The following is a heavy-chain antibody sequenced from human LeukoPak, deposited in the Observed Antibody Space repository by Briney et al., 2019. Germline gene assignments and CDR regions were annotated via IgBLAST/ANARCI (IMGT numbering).Heavy chain of an antibody. Sequence: GRSLRLSCAASGFTFSSYGMHWVRQAPGKGLEWVAVIWYDGSNKYYADSVKGRFTISRDNSKNTLYLQMNSLRAEDTAVYYCARAPSTLTTLVLLDSWGQGTLVTVSS. J-gene: IGHJ4*02. CDR3: ARAPSTLTTLVLLDS. CDR1: GFTFSSYG. V-gene: IGHV3-33*01. D-gene: IGHD4-17*01. CDR2: IWYDGSNK.